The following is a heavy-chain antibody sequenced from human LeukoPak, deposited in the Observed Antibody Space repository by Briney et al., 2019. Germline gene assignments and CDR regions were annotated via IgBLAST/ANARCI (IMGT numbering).Heavy chain of an antibody. Sequence: GASVKVSCKVSGYTFTDYYVHWVRQAPGLGLEWMGIINSLRGITIYAQKFQGRVTMTSDTSTNTVYMELSSLISEDTAVYYCTRTIGYRPVAGLKEKWFDPWGKGTLVTVSS. J-gene: IGHJ5*02. CDR2: INSLRGIT. D-gene: IGHD6-19*01. CDR3: TRTIGYRPVAGLKEKWFDP. V-gene: IGHV1-46*01. CDR1: GYTFTDYY.